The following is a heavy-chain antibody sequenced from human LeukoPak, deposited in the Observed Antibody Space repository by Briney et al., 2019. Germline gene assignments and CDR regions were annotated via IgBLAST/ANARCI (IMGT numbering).Heavy chain of an antibody. J-gene: IGHJ4*02. V-gene: IGHV4-34*01. CDR3: ARSPDSDRLDY. CDR1: GGSFSGYY. D-gene: IGHD3-22*01. Sequence: SETLSLTCAVYGGSFSGYYWSWIRQPPGKWLEWIGEINHSGSTNYNPSLKSRVTISVDTSKNQFSLKLSSVTAADTAVYYCARSPDSDRLDYWGQGTLVTVSS. CDR2: INHSGST.